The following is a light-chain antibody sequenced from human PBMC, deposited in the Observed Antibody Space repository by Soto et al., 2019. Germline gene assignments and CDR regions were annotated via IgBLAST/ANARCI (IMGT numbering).Light chain of an antibody. Sequence: QSALTQPASVSGSPGQSIAISCTGTSSDVGSYNSVSWYQQYPGKAPKLMIYDVNNRPQGISDSFSRSKSGNTAPLTISGLKAEDEADYYCGSFPSRPSYVFGTGTKVTVL. CDR1: SSDVGSYNS. V-gene: IGLV2-14*03. J-gene: IGLJ1*01. CDR3: GSFPSRPSYV. CDR2: DVN.